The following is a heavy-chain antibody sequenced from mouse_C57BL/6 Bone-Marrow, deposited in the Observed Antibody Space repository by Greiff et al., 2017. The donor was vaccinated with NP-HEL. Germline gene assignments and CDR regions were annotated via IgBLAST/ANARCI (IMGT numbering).Heavy chain of an antibody. CDR2: ISSGGSYT. CDR3: ARHPYYCGSFYWYCDV. J-gene: IGHJ1*03. D-gene: IGHD1-1*01. V-gene: IGHV5-6*01. Sequence: EEKLVESGGDLVKPGGSLKLSCAASGFTFSSDGMSWVRQTPDKRLEWVATISSGGSYTYYPDSVKGRYTISRDNAKNTRYLQMSSLKSEDTAMYYCARHPYYCGSFYWYCDVWGTGTTVTVSS. CDR1: GFTFSSDG.